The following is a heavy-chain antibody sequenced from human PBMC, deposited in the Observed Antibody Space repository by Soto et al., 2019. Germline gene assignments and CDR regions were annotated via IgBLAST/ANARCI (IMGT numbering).Heavy chain of an antibody. CDR1: GFTFSRYG. D-gene: IGHD5-12*01. CDR2: TSHDGTNK. J-gene: IGHJ6*02. CDR3: ANETVATIRPTRIYYYYGLDV. V-gene: IGHV3-30*18. Sequence: QVQLVESGGGVVQPGRSLRLSCATSGFTFSRYGIHWVRQAPGKGLEWVAVTSHDGTNKYYTDSVKGQFIISRDNPKDTLYLEMNSLRAEDTAVYSCANETVATIRPTRIYYYYGLDVWGQGTTVSVSS.